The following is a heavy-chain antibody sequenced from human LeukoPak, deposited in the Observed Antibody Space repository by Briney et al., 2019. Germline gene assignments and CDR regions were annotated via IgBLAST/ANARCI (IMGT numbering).Heavy chain of an antibody. CDR1: GFSFTSSG. CDR2: ISYDGTDK. Sequence: PGGSLRLSCAASGFSFTSSGMHWVRQAPGKGLEWVALISYDGTDKYYADSVKGRFTISRDNSKNTLFLQMNSLRTEDTAVYYCAKSSRGEDRRVGTIERGAFDYWGQGTLVTVSS. D-gene: IGHD1-26*01. J-gene: IGHJ4*02. V-gene: IGHV3-30*18. CDR3: AKSSRGEDRRVGTIERGAFDY.